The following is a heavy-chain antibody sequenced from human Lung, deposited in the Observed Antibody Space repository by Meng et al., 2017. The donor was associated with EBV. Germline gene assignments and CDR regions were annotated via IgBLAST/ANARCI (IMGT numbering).Heavy chain of an antibody. CDR2: VIAANGNT. D-gene: IGHD1-14*01. V-gene: IGHV1-3*01. Sequence: QVQLVQSCAELKRPAASVTVSCESAGYTFSNYLTHCVRQAPGQSPEWIGWVIAANGNTKYSQRFQGRVTINVDTSASKAYLEVSSLRSEDTAVYYCARDSSPPHPHPGWFDPWGQGTLVTVSS. CDR3: ARDSSPPHPHPGWFDP. J-gene: IGHJ5*02. CDR1: GYTFSNYL.